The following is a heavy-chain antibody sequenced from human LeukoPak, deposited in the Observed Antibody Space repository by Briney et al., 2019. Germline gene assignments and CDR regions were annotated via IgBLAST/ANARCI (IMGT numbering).Heavy chain of an antibody. CDR3: ARGSYYFDY. CDR2: IYYSGST. V-gene: IGHV4-59*01. CDR1: GGSISSYY. J-gene: IGHJ4*02. Sequence: SETLSLTCTVSGGSISSYYWSWIRQPPGEGVEWIGYIYYSGSTNYNPSLKSRVTISVDTSKDQFSLKLSPVTAADTAVYYCARGSYYFDYWGQGTLVTVSS.